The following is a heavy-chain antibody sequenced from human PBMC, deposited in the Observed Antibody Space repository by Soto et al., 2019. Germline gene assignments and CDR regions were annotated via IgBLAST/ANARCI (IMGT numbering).Heavy chain of an antibody. D-gene: IGHD1-26*01. CDR1: GFTFSSYA. J-gene: IGHJ6*02. CDR2: ISYDGSNK. CDR3: ARVLVPGPYPTSGSPHRYGMDV. V-gene: IGHV3-30-3*01. Sequence: GGSLRLSCAASGFTFSSYAMHWVRQAPGKGLEWVTVISYDGSNKYYADSVKGRFTISRDNSKNTLYLQMNSLRAEDTAVYYCARVLVPGPYPTSGSPHRYGMDVWGQGTTVTVSS.